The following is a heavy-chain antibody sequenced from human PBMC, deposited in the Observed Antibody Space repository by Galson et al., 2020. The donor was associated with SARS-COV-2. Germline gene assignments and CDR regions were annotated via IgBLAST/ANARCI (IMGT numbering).Heavy chain of an antibody. V-gene: IGHV1-18*04. Sequence: ASVKVSCTASGYTFTSYGISWVRQAPGQGLEWMGWISAYNGNTNYAQKLQGRVTMTKDTSKSTAYMELRSLSSDDTAVYYCARDLALRFFGGVDFDYWGQGTLVTVSS. D-gene: IGHD3-3*01. CDR2: ISAYNGNT. CDR3: ARDLALRFFGGVDFDY. CDR1: GYTFTSYG. J-gene: IGHJ4*02.